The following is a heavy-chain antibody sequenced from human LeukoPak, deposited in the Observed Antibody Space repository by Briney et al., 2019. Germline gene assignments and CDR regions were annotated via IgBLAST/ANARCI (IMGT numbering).Heavy chain of an antibody. CDR2: IYYSGST. Sequence: SETLSLTCTVSGGSISSSSYSWGWIRQPPGKGLEWIGSIYYSGSTYYNPSLKSRVTISVDTSKNQFSLKLSSVTAADTAVYYCARVVPAASLSLYYYYYGMDVWGQGTTVTVSS. J-gene: IGHJ6*02. V-gene: IGHV4-39*01. D-gene: IGHD2-2*01. CDR1: GGSISSSSYS. CDR3: ARVVPAASLSLYYYYYGMDV.